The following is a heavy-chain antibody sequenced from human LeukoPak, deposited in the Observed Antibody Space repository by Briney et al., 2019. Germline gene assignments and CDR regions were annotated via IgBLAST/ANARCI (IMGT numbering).Heavy chain of an antibody. CDR3: ARDLRGGPKLYSSSSCYY. CDR2: INPSGGST. CDR1: RYTFTSYY. D-gene: IGHD6-6*01. V-gene: IGHV1-46*01. J-gene: IGHJ4*02. Sequence: GASVTVSCKASRYTFTSYYMHWVRQAPGQGLEWMGIINPSGGSTSYAQKFQGRVTMTRDTSTSTVYMELSSLRSEDTAVYYCARDLRGGPKLYSSSSCYYWGQGTLVTVSS.